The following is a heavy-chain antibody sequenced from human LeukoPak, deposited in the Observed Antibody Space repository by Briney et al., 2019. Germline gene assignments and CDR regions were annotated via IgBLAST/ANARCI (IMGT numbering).Heavy chain of an antibody. Sequence: PGGSLRLSCAASGFTFSSYAMHWVRQAPGKGLEWVAVISYDGSNKYYADSVKGRFTISRDNAKNSLYLQMNSLRAEDTAVYYCARVARQGGIGFDYWGQGTLVTVSS. D-gene: IGHD3-16*01. CDR3: ARVARQGGIGFDY. CDR2: ISYDGSNK. V-gene: IGHV3-30*04. CDR1: GFTFSSYA. J-gene: IGHJ4*02.